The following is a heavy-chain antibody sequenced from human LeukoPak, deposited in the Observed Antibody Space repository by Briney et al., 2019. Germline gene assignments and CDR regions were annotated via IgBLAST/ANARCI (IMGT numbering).Heavy chain of an antibody. J-gene: IGHJ4*02. CDR1: GFTFSNYA. V-gene: IGHV3-23*01. Sequence: PGGSLRLSCAASGFTFSNYAMTWVRQAPEKGLKWVSSISDSGGGTYYADSVKGRFTISRDNAKNTLDLQMNSLRAEDTAVYYCAREGRMITFGGVIGDYFDYWGQGTLVTVSS. CDR2: ISDSGGGT. CDR3: AREGRMITFGGVIGDYFDY. D-gene: IGHD3-16*02.